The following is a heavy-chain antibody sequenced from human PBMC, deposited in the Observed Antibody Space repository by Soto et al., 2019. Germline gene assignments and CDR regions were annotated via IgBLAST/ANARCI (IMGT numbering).Heavy chain of an antibody. Sequence: EVQVLESGGGLVQPGGSLRLSCATSGFNFSNYPMTWVRQAPGKGLEWVSTISARGDKTYYAGSVKGRFTVSRDNSKNTLYLQMNTLGAEDTAIYYCTNYAFNGTPKPGAFGHWGQGTPVTVSS. J-gene: IGHJ4*02. CDR3: TNYAFNGTPKPGAFGH. V-gene: IGHV3-23*01. D-gene: IGHD3-3*01. CDR1: GFNFSNYP. CDR2: ISARGDKT.